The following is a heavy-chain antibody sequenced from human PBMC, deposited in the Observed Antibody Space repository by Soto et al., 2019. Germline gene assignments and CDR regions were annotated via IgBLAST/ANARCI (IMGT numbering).Heavy chain of an antibody. J-gene: IGHJ6*02. CDR1: GYTFTRYG. Sequence: QVQLVQSGAEVKKPGASVKVSCKASGYTFTRYGISWVRQAPGHGLEWMGWISASNGNTNYAQKLQGRVTMTTDSSTSTAYIELRSLRSDDTAVYYCARDGLMAGGLDYYYYGMDVWGQGTTVTVSS. CDR3: ARDGLMAGGLDYYYYGMDV. D-gene: IGHD2-8*01. V-gene: IGHV1-18*04. CDR2: ISASNGNT.